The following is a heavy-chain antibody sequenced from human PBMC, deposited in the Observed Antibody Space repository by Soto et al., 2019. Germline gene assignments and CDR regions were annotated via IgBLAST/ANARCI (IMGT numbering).Heavy chain of an antibody. J-gene: IGHJ6*02. V-gene: IGHV4-61*01. D-gene: IGHD3-10*01. CDR3: ARASLNLEVRDNYGMDV. CDR1: GGSVSSGSYY. CDR2: IYYSGST. Sequence: PSETLSLTCTVSGGSVSSGSYYWSWIRQPPGKGLEWIGYIYYSGSTNYNPSLKSRVTISVDTSKNQFSLKLSSVTAADTAVYYCARASLNLEVRDNYGMDVWGQGTTVTVSS.